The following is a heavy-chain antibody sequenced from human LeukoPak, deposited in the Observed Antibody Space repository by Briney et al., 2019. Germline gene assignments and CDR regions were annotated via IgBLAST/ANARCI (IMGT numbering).Heavy chain of an antibody. CDR2: INPSGGST. Sequence: ASVKLSCKASGYTFTSYYMYWVRQAPGQGLGWRGIINPSGGSTSYAQKFQGRVTMTRDTSTSKVYMWLSSRRSEDTVVYYCESLADVFDIWGQGTMVTVSS. CDR3: ESLADVFDI. V-gene: IGHV1-46*01. J-gene: IGHJ3*02. CDR1: GYTFTSYY.